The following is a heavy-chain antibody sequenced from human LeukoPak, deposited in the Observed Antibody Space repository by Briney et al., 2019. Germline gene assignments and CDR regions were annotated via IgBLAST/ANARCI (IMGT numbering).Heavy chain of an antibody. D-gene: IGHD6-19*01. CDR3: ARSSGWLPGFRY. V-gene: IGHV4-34*01. J-gene: IGHJ4*02. CDR1: GGSFSGYY. Sequence: PSETLSLTCAVYGGSFSGYYWSWIRQPPGKGLEWIGEINHSGSTNYNPSLKSRVTISVDTSKNQFSLKLSSVTAADTAVYYCARSSGWLPGFRYWGQGTLVTVSS. CDR2: INHSGST.